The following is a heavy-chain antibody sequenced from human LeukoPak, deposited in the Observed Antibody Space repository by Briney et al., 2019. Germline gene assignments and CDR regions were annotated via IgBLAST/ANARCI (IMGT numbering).Heavy chain of an antibody. CDR1: GFTFSGYG. D-gene: IGHD1-26*01. CDR2: ISGSGGST. V-gene: IGHV3-23*01. CDR3: AKAPSGSYGNDFDY. J-gene: IGHJ4*02. Sequence: GGSLRLSCAASGFTFSGYGMSWVRQAPGKGLEWVSAISGSGGSTYYADSVKGRFTISRDNSKNTLYLQMNSLRAEDTAVYYCAKAPSGSYGNDFDYWGQGTLVTVSS.